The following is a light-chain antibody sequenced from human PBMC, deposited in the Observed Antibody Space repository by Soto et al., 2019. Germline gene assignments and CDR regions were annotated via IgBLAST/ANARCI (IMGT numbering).Light chain of an antibody. CDR2: WAS. CDR1: QSVSYSSNNKHY. CDR3: QQYFDTPDS. V-gene: IGKV4-1*01. J-gene: IGKJ4*01. Sequence: DIVMTQSPDSLAVSLGARATINCKSSQSVSYSSNNKHYLAWYQKKPGQPPKLLIYWASIRESGVPDRFCGSGSGIDFALTISGLQAEDGAVYSCQQYFDTPDSFGGGTKVEIK.